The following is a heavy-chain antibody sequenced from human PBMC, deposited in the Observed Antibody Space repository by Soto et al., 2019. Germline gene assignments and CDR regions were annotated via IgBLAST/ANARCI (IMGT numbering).Heavy chain of an antibody. CDR2: ISAYNGNT. J-gene: IGHJ4*02. V-gene: IGHV1-18*04. D-gene: IGHD1-26*01. CDR3: TTYTGNYSVLDY. CDR1: GYTFSNYG. Sequence: QIHLVQSGAEVKKPGASVKVSCKTSGYTFSNYGISWVRQAPGQGLEWMGWISAYNGNTNYAQKFQDRVTMTTYTSTDTAYMELRSLRSDDTAVYYCTTYTGNYSVLDYWGQGTLVTVSS.